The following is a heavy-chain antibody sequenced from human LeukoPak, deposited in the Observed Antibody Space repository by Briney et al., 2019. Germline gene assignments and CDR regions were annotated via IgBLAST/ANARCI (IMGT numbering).Heavy chain of an antibody. Sequence: ASVKVSCKASGGTFSSYAISWVRQAPGQGLEWMGRINPNSGGTNYAQKFQGRVTMTRDTSISTAYMELSRLRSDDTAVYYCARGSDPDAFDIWGQGTMVTVSS. CDR1: GGTFSSYA. V-gene: IGHV1-2*06. D-gene: IGHD3-10*01. CDR2: INPNSGGT. J-gene: IGHJ3*02. CDR3: ARGSDPDAFDI.